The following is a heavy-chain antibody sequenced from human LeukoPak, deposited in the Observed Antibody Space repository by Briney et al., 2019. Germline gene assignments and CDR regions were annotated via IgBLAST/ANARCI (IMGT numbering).Heavy chain of an antibody. CDR1: GGTFSSYA. CDR2: IIPIFGTA. Sequence: TSVKVSCKASGGTFSSYAISWVRQAPGQGLEWMGGIIPIFGTANYAQKFQGRVTITTDESTSTAYMELSSLRSEDTAVYYCARGRRVATISGNYFDYWGQGTLVTVSS. D-gene: IGHD5-12*01. V-gene: IGHV1-69*05. CDR3: ARGRRVATISGNYFDY. J-gene: IGHJ4*02.